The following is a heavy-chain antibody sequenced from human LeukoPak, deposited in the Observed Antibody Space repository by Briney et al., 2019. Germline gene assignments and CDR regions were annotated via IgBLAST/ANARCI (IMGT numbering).Heavy chain of an antibody. CDR3: ARSPPGDTAMAPGY. Sequence: SETLSLTCTVSGGSISSGGYYWSWIRQHPGKGLEWIGYIYYSGSTYYNPSLKSRVTISVDTSKNQFSLKLSSVTAADTAVYYCARSPPGDTAMAPGYWGQGTLVTVSS. J-gene: IGHJ4*02. V-gene: IGHV4-31*03. CDR1: GGSISSGGYY. CDR2: IYYSGST. D-gene: IGHD5-18*01.